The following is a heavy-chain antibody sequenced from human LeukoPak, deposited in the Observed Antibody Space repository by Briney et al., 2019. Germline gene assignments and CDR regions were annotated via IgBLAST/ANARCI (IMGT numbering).Heavy chain of an antibody. CDR1: GFTFSSYG. V-gene: IGHV3-23*01. J-gene: IGHJ4*02. CDR2: ISGSGGST. CDR3: AKGYDSSGYYYVDY. D-gene: IGHD3-22*01. Sequence: GGSLRLSCAASGFTFSSYGMSWVRQAPGKGLEWVSAISGSGGSTYYADSVKGRFTISRDNSKNTLYLQMNSLRAEDTAVYYCAKGYDSSGYYYVDYWGQGTLVTVSS.